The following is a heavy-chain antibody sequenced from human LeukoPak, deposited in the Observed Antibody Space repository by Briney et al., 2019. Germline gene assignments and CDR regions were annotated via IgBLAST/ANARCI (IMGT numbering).Heavy chain of an antibody. D-gene: IGHD2-2*01. CDR3: ARDIVVPAASGRYFDY. CDR1: GFIFRDYY. J-gene: IGHJ4*02. V-gene: IGHV3-11*04. CDR2: ISSSGSTI. Sequence: GGCLRLSCAVSGFIFRDYYMSWILQAPGKGLEWVSYISSSGSTIYYADSVKGRFTISRDKAKNSLFLQMNSLRPEDTAVYYCARDIVVPAASGRYFDYWGQGTLITVSS.